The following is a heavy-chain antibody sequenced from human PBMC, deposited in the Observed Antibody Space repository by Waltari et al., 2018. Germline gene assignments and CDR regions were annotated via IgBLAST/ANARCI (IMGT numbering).Heavy chain of an antibody. CDR3: ARVNPLLRDAFDI. CDR2: INHSGST. CDR1: GGSFSGYY. Sequence: QVQLQQWGAGLLKPSETLSLTCAVYGGSFSGYYWSWIRQPPGKGLEWIGEINHSGSTNYNPSLKSRVTISVDTSKNQFSLKLSSVTAADTAVYYCARVNPLLRDAFDIWGQGTMVTVSS. V-gene: IGHV4-34*01. J-gene: IGHJ3*02.